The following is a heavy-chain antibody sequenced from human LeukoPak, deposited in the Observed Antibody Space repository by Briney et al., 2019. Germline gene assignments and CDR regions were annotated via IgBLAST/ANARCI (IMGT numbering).Heavy chain of an antibody. Sequence: PGGSLRLSCAASGFTFSSYWMHWVRQAPGKGLVWVSRINSDGSSTSYADSVKGRFTISRDNAKNTLYLRMNSLRAEDTAVYYCARDYYDSSGYYYYYMDVWGKGTTVTVSS. V-gene: IGHV3-74*01. D-gene: IGHD3-22*01. J-gene: IGHJ6*03. CDR2: INSDGSST. CDR1: GFTFSSYW. CDR3: ARDYYDSSGYYYYYMDV.